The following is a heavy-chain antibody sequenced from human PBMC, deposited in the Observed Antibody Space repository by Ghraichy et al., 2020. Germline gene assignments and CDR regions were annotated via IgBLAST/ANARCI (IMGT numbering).Heavy chain of an antibody. CDR1: GFTFSSYA. CDR2: ISGSSGTT. J-gene: IGHJ4*02. Sequence: GGSLRLSCTASGFTFSSYAMSWVRQAPGKGLEWVSTISGSSGTTYYADSVKGRFTISRDNSKNTLYLQMNSLRADDTAFYYCAKGTYSSGWDYWGQETLVTVSS. V-gene: IGHV3-23*01. D-gene: IGHD6-19*01. CDR3: AKGTYSSGWDY.